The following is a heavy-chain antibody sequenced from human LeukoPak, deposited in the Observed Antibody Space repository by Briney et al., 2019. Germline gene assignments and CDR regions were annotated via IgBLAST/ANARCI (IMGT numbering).Heavy chain of an antibody. J-gene: IGHJ4*02. CDR1: GFTFSSYG. CDR3: ARGAGVFYGGYSDIYFDY. V-gene: IGHV3-33*01. Sequence: GGSLRLSCAASGFTFSSYGMHWVRQAPGKGLEWVALIWYDGSNKYYADSVKGRFTISRDNSKNTLYLQMNSLRAEDTAVYYCARGAGVFYGGYSDIYFDYWGQGTLVTVSS. D-gene: IGHD5-12*01. CDR2: IWYDGSNK.